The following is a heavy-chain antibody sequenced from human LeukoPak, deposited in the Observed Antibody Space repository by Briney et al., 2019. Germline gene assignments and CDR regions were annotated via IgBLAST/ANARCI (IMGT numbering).Heavy chain of an antibody. D-gene: IGHD2-15*01. CDR2: ISSSSSTI. V-gene: IGHV3-48*01. CDR3: ARDLFRIPDV. J-gene: IGHJ6*04. CDR1: GFTFDDYA. Sequence: PGRSLRLSCAASGFTFDDYAMHWVRQAPGKGLEWVSYISSSSSTIYYADSVKVRFTISRDNAKNSLYLQMNSLRAEDTAVYYCARDLFRIPDVWGKGTTVTVSS.